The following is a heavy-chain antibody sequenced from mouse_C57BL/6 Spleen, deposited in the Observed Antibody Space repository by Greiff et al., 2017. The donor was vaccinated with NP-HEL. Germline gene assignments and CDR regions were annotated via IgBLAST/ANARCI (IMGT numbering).Heavy chain of an antibody. CDR2: IDPSDSYT. Sequence: QVQLQQPGAELVMPGASVKLSCKASGYTFTSYWMHWVKQRPGQGLEWIGEIDPSDSYTNYNQKFKGKSTLTVDKSSSTAYMQLSSLTSEDSAVYYCARVGQGYFDVWGTGTTVTVSS. D-gene: IGHD3-3*01. CDR3: ARVGQGYFDV. V-gene: IGHV1-69*01. CDR1: GYTFTSYW. J-gene: IGHJ1*03.